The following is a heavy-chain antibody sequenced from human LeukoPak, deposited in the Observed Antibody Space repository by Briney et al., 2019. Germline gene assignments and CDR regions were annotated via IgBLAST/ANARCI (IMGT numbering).Heavy chain of an antibody. D-gene: IGHD3-10*01. J-gene: IGHJ4*02. Sequence: SETLSLTCTVSGGSVSSTTYYWSWIRQPPGKGLEWIGYIYYSGSANYNPSLKSRVTISVDTSRNQFSLKLSSVTAADTAVYYCVRSYGSGNYFDYWGQGTLVTVSS. V-gene: IGHV4-61*01. CDR2: IYYSGSA. CDR1: GGSVSSTTYY. CDR3: VRSYGSGNYFDY.